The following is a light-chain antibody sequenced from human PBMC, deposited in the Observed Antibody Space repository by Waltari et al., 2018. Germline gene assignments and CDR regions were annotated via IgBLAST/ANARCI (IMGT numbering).Light chain of an antibody. J-gene: IGKJ4*01. Sequence: EIVLTQSLGTLSLSTGEGATLSCRASQSVSSTYLAWYQQKPGQTPRLLIYAASSRATGIPDRFSGSGSGTDFTLTISGLEPEDFAVYYCQQYGTSPLTFGGGTKLEIK. V-gene: IGKV3-20*01. CDR3: QQYGTSPLT. CDR1: QSVSSTY. CDR2: AAS.